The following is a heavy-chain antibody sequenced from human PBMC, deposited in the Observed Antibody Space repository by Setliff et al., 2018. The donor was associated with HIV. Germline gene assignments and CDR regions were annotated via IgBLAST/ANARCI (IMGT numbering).Heavy chain of an antibody. CDR2: INPNSGGT. D-gene: IGHD3-10*01. CDR1: GYTFTGYY. J-gene: IGHJ5*02. V-gene: IGHV1-2*02. Sequence: ASVKVSCKASGYTFTGYYMHWVRQAPGQGLEWMGWINPNSGGTNYAQKFQGRVTMTRDTSISTAYMELSRLRSDDTAVYYCARRIDNSGSLPDKNWFDTWGQGRLVTVSS. CDR3: ARRIDNSGSLPDKNWFDT.